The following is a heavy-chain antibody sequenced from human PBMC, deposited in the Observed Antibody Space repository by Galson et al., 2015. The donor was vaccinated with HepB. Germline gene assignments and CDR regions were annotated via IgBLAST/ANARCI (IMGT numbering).Heavy chain of an antibody. CDR1: GFTFSYYA. CDR2: ISGSGGST. CDR3: TKGDDRSGSSSISDY. Sequence: SLRLSCAASGFTFSYYAMSWVRQAPGMGLEWVPSISGSGGSTYYADSVKGRLTVSRDNSKNTLYLQMSSLRAEDTAVYYCTKGDDRSGSSSISDYWGQGTLVTVSS. D-gene: IGHD3-22*01. V-gene: IGHV3-23*01. J-gene: IGHJ4*02.